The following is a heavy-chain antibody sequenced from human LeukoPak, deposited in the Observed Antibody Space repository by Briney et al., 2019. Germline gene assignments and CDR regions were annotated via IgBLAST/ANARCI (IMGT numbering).Heavy chain of an antibody. CDR1: GGSISSDSYY. V-gene: IGHV4-61*02. Sequence: NPSETLSLTCTVSGGSISSDSYYWSWIRQPAGKGLEWIGRLYTTGSTTYNPSLKSRVTISLDKSKNQFSLKLTSVTAADTAVYYCARYRGGSGYHFDYWGQGTLVTVSS. D-gene: IGHD5-12*01. CDR2: LYTTGST. CDR3: ARYRGGSGYHFDY. J-gene: IGHJ4*02.